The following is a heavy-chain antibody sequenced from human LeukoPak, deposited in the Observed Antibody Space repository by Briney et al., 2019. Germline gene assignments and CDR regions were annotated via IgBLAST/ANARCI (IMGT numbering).Heavy chain of an antibody. V-gene: IGHV3-23*01. CDR2: ITDTGGST. CDR1: GFTFSNYA. Sequence: GGSLRLSCAASGFTFSNYAMSWVRQAPGKGLEWVSTITDTGGSTYSADSVKGRFTISRDNSKNTLYLQMNSLRVEDTAIYYCASPPEGTGYFRYYFDYWGQGTLVTVSS. D-gene: IGHD3/OR15-3a*01. J-gene: IGHJ4*02. CDR3: ASPPEGTGYFRYYFDY.